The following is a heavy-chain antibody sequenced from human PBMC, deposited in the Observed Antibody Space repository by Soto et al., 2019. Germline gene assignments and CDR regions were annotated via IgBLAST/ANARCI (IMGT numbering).Heavy chain of an antibody. Sequence: QLQLQESGPGLVKPSETLSLTCTVSGDSINSSSCYWGWIRQPPGKGLEWIGKIYYSGSTYYNPSLKIRVTISLDTSKNQSSLKLNSVTAADTAVYYCARDGITIIGDDYWGQGTLVTVSS. CDR3: ARDGITIIGDDY. D-gene: IGHD3-22*01. CDR1: GDSINSSSCY. CDR2: IYYSGST. V-gene: IGHV4-39*02. J-gene: IGHJ4*02.